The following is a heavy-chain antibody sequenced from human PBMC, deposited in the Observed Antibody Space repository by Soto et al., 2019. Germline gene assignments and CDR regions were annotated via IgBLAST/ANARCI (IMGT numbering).Heavy chain of an antibody. CDR2: IYYSGST. D-gene: IGHD3-10*01. V-gene: IGHV4-59*01. CDR3: ARDTYGSGLGYDYYYYMDV. Sequence: SETLSLTCTVSGGSISSYYWSWIRQPPGKGLEWIGYIYYSGSTNYNPSLKSRVTISVDTSKNQFSLKLSSVTAADTAVYYCARDTYGSGLGYDYYYYMDVWGKGTTVTVSS. J-gene: IGHJ6*03. CDR1: GGSISSYY.